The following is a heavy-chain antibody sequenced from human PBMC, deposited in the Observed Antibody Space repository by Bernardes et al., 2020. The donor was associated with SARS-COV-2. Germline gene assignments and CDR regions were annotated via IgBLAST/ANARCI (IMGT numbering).Heavy chain of an antibody. CDR2: IWYDGSNK. J-gene: IGHJ6*02. Sequence: GGSLRLSCAASGFTFSSYGMHWVRQAPGKGLEWVAVIWYDGSNKYYADSVKGRFTISRDNAKNSLYLEMNSLRAEDTAIYYCAKVQAFFWIRPYNFGMDVWGRGTTVTVSS. CDR1: GFTFSSYG. V-gene: IGHV3-33*03. CDR3: AKVQAFFWIRPYNFGMDV. D-gene: IGHD3-3*02.